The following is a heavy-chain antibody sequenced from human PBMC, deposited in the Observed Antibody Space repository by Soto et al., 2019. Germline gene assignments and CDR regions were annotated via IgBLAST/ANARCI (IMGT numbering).Heavy chain of an antibody. CDR3: ARALGYSGYAGMDV. V-gene: IGHV1-18*01. CDR1: GYTFTIYG. CDR2: ISPDNGNT. J-gene: IGHJ6*02. D-gene: IGHD5-12*01. Sequence: QVQLVQSGGEVKKPGASVKVSCKASGYTFTIYGINWVRQAPGQGIEWMVWISPDNGNTNYAQKLQGRVTMTTDTYTSTAYMELRTLRSDDTAVYYCARALGYSGYAGMDVWGQRTTVTVSS.